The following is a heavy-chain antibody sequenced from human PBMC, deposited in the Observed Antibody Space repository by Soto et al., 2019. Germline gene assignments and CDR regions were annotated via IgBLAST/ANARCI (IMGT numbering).Heavy chain of an antibody. CDR3: ARWAAGYYDFWSGCYRRVYGMDV. CDR2: INHHGST. V-gene: IGHV4-34*01. CDR1: GGPLSGYY. Sequence: SENLSLTCAVYGGPLSGYYWSWIRPPPGKGLAWIGEINHHGSTHYNPSLKRQVTISVNTSMHQLSLQQCSFTAADTAVYDCARWAAGYYDFWSGCYRRVYGMDVWGQGTTVTVSS. D-gene: IGHD3-3*01. J-gene: IGHJ6*02.